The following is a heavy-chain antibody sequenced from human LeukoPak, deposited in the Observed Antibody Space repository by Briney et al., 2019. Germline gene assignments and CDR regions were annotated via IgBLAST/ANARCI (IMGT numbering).Heavy chain of an antibody. D-gene: IGHD5-18*01. Sequence: GASVKVSCKASGYTFTSYGISWVRQAPGQGLEWMGWISAYNGNTNYAQKLQGSVTMTTDTSTSTAYMELRSLRSDDTAVYYCARDARIQLWLRYYYYGMDVWGQGPTVTVSS. CDR1: GYTFTSYG. CDR3: ARDARIQLWLRYYYYGMDV. CDR2: ISAYNGNT. J-gene: IGHJ6*02. V-gene: IGHV1-18*01.